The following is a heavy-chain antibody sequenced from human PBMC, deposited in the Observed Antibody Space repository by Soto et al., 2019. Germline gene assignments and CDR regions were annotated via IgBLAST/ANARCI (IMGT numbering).Heavy chain of an antibody. D-gene: IGHD6-6*01. CDR1: SGSFSGYY. CDR3: ARAPKVSGSSQTRPDF. CDR2: ISQSGNT. V-gene: IGHV4-34*01. J-gene: IGHJ4*02. Sequence: QVQLHQWGAGLLKPSETLSLACSIYSGSFSGYYWSWIRQPPGKGLEWIGEISQSGNTNYSPSLKSRVSISSDTSKNQFSLSLASVSAADTAVYYCARAPKVSGSSQTRPDFWGQGTLVTVSS.